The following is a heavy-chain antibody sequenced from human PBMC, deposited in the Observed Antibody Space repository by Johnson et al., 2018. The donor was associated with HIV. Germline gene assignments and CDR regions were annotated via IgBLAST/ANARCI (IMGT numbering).Heavy chain of an antibody. J-gene: IGHJ3*02. V-gene: IGHV3-30-3*01. D-gene: IGHD6-13*01. CDR3: TRRYAEIAVADWAFDI. Sequence: VQLVESGGGVVQPGGSLRLSCAASGFTFSSYAMHWVRQAPGKGLEWVAVISYDGSNKYHADSVTGRFTISRDNSKNSLYLQMNSLRAEETAVYYCTRRYAEIAVADWAFDIWGQGTMVTVSP. CDR2: ISYDGSNK. CDR1: GFTFSSYA.